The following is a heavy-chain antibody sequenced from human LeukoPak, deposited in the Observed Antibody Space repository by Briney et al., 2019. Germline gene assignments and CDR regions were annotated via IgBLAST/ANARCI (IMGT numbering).Heavy chain of an antibody. CDR3: ATEGYCSSTSCSSVLDV. V-gene: IGHV3-30*02. D-gene: IGHD2-2*01. CDR2: IRHDGSNK. Sequence: GGSLRLSCAASGFTFSSYGMHWVRQAPGKGLEWVAFIRHDGSNKYYADSVKGRFTISRDNSKNTLYLQMNSLRAEDTAVYYCATEGYCSSTSCSSVLDVWGKGTTVTISS. J-gene: IGHJ6*04. CDR1: GFTFSSYG.